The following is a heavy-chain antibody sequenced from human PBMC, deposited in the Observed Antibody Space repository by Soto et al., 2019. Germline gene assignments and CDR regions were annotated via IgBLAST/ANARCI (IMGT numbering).Heavy chain of an antibody. J-gene: IGHJ6*03. CDR2: IYYSGST. CDR3: ARAGSSSSGYYYYYYMDV. Sequence: SETPFPTRTVSGGSLSTGGYHLSRIRQEPGKVLEWIGYIYYSGSTYYNPSLKSRVTISVDTSKNQFSLKLSSVTAADTAVYYCARAGSSSSGYYYYYYMDVWGKGTTVTVSS. CDR1: GGSLSTGGYH. V-gene: IGHV4-31*03. D-gene: IGHD6-6*01.